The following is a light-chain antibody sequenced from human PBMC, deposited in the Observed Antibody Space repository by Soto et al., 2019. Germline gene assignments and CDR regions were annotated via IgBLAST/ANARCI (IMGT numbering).Light chain of an antibody. CDR1: QSISTW. CDR3: QHYNSYPCT. CDR2: DAS. J-gene: IGKJ2*02. V-gene: IGKV1-5*01. Sequence: DIQMTQSPSTLSETPGDRATISCRASQSISTWLAWYQQKPGQAANILIYDASTLASGVPSRFSGSGSGTDFTLTITSLQPDDFASYYCQHYNSYPCTFGQGTKVDIK.